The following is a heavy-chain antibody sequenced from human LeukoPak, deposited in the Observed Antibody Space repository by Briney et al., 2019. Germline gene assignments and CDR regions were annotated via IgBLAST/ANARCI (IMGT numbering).Heavy chain of an antibody. CDR3: ARDFDSSGYYSGY. J-gene: IGHJ4*02. V-gene: IGHV3-48*04. CDR1: GFTFSSYS. Sequence: GGSLRLSCAASGFTFSSYSMNWVRQAPGKGLEWVSYISSSSSTIYYADSVKGRFTISRDNAKNSLYLQMNSLRAEDTAVYYCARDFDSSGYYSGYWGQGTLVTVSS. D-gene: IGHD3-22*01. CDR2: ISSSSSTI.